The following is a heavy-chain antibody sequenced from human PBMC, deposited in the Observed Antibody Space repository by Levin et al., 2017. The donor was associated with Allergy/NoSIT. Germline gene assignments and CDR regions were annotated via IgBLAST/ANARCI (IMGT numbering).Heavy chain of an antibody. CDR2: IDPKTGGI. D-gene: IGHD1-26*01. V-gene: IGHV1-2*02. Sequence: ASVKVSCKASGYTFTDYYVHWVRQAPGQGLEWMGWIDPKTGGIRYAQKFQGRVTMTRDTSISTAYMELSRLTSDDTAVHFCARGGAYHAFDIWGQGTMVTVSS. J-gene: IGHJ3*02. CDR3: ARGGAYHAFDI. CDR1: GYTFTDYY.